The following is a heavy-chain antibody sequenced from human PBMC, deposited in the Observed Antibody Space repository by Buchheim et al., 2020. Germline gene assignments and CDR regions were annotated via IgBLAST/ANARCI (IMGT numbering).Heavy chain of an antibody. D-gene: IGHD2-15*01. J-gene: IGHJ6*02. Sequence: QVQLQQWGAGLLKPSETLSLTCAVYGGSFSGYYWSWIRQPPGKGLEWIGEINHSGSTNYNPSLKSRVTIPVDTSKNQFSLKLSSVTAADTAVYYCASGALGYCSGGSCYSRYYYYYGMDVWGQGTT. CDR1: GGSFSGYY. CDR3: ASGALGYCSGGSCYSRYYYYYGMDV. V-gene: IGHV4-34*01. CDR2: INHSGST.